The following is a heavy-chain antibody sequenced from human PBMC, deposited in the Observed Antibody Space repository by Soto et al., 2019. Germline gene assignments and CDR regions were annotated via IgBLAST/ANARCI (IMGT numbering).Heavy chain of an antibody. D-gene: IGHD4-17*01. CDR3: ARGGGTQTPADYPLDY. V-gene: IGHV1-3*01. J-gene: IGHJ4*02. CDR2: INAGNGNT. CDR1: GYTFSGYA. Sequence: ASVKVSCKASGYTFSGYALHWVRQAPGQRLEWMGWINAGNGNTKYSQKFQGRVTITRDTSASTAYMELSSLRSEDTAVYYCARGGGTQTPADYPLDYWGQGTLVTVPS.